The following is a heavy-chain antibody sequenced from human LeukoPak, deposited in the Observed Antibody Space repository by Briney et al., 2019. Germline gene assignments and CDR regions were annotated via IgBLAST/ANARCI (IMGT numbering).Heavy chain of an antibody. CDR2: VTSYNGDT. J-gene: IGHJ4*02. CDR3: ARDGYSGYGDY. Sequence: ASVKVSCKVSGYTFNNYGISWVRHAPGQRLEWMGWVTSYNGDTNYAQKFQGRVTMGTDTSTGTAYMELRSLRFDDTAVYYCARDGYSGYGDYWGQGTLVTVSS. V-gene: IGHV1-18*01. D-gene: IGHD5-12*01. CDR1: GYTFNNYG.